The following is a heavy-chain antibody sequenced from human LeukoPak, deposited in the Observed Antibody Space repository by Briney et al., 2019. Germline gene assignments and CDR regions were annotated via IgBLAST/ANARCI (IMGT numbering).Heavy chain of an antibody. CDR1: GASSSSSTYY. CDR3: ARHAGGISATGTRPFDY. D-gene: IGHD6-13*01. V-gene: IGHV4-39*01. J-gene: IGHJ4*02. CDR2: IYYSGST. Sequence: SETLSLTCTVSGASSSSSTYYWGWIRQPPGKGLEWLGSIYYSGSTYYNPSLKSRVTMSVDTSKNQFSLKLSSVTAADTAVYYCARHAGGISATGTRPFDYWGQGTLVTVSS.